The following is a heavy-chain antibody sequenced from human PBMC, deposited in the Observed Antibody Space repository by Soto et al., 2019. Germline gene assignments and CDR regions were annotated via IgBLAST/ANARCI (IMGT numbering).Heavy chain of an antibody. CDR1: GFTFSDYY. Sequence: GGSLRLSCAASGFTFSDYYMSWIRQAPGKGLEWVSYISSSGSTIYYADSVKGRFTISRDNAKNSLYLQMNSLRAEDTAVYYCARDDTAMVNYYYYGMDVWGQGTTVTVSS. CDR3: ARDDTAMVNYYYYGMDV. J-gene: IGHJ6*02. CDR2: ISSSGSTI. D-gene: IGHD5-18*01. V-gene: IGHV3-11*01.